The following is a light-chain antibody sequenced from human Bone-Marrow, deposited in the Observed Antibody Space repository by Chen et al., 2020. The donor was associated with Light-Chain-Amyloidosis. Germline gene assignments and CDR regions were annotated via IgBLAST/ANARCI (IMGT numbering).Light chain of an antibody. CDR1: QNIAGGS. J-gene: IGKJ3*01. Sequence: ESVLTQSPGTLSLSPGERATLSCRASQNIAGGSLAWYQQKPGQAPRLLIYDASTRATGVPDRFSGSGSGTDFTLTISRLEPEDFAVYYCQQYGSSPFTFGRGTKVDIK. CDR2: DAS. V-gene: IGKV3-20*01. CDR3: QQYGSSPFT.